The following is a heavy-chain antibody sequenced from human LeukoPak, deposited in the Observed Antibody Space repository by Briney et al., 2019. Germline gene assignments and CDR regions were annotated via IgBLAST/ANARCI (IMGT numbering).Heavy chain of an antibody. CDR2: VYYSGST. CDR1: GGSINSYY. Sequence: SETLSLTCTVSGGSINSYYWSWIRQPPGKGLEWIGYVYYSGSTNYNPSLKRRVTISVGTSKNQFSLKLTSVTAADTAVYYCARLGGYYFDYWGQGALVAVSS. V-gene: IGHV4-59*01. J-gene: IGHJ4*02. CDR3: ARLGGYYFDY. D-gene: IGHD3-22*01.